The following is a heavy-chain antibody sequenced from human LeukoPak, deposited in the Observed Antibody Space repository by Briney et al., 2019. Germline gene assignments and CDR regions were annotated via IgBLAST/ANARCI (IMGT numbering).Heavy chain of an antibody. Sequence: SETLSLTCSVSGGPISGYFLSWIRQPPGKGLEWIGNIYYSGDTNYNPSLKSRVIISVDTSKNQFSLKLSSVTAADTAVYYCARGRAYYDSTGYYYWGQGTLVTVSS. J-gene: IGHJ4*02. V-gene: IGHV4-59*08. CDR2: IYYSGDT. D-gene: IGHD3-22*01. CDR1: GGPISGYF. CDR3: ARGRAYYDSTGYYY.